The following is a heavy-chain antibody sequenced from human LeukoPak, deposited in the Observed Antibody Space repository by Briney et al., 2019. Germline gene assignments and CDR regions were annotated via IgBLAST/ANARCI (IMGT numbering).Heavy chain of an antibody. CDR3: ARDGTPIYSNGWVYMDV. Sequence: GGSLRLSCTASGFTFSSYEMNWVRQAPGKGLEWISYISASGTLTHYADSVEGRFTISRDNAKNSLYLQMSNLRGEDTALYYCARDGTPIYSNGWVYMDVWGKGTTVTISS. V-gene: IGHV3-48*03. D-gene: IGHD6-25*01. CDR1: GFTFSSYE. CDR2: ISASGTLT. J-gene: IGHJ6*04.